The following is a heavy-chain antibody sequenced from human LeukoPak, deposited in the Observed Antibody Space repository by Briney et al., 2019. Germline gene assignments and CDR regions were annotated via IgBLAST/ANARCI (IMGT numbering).Heavy chain of an antibody. CDR3: AKWRTGDSYGYEY. Sequence: GGSLRLSCAASGFTISSSLMSWVRQAPGKGLEWVANIKRDGSEEYYVDSVKGRFTISRDNARESLYLQMNSLRAEDTAVYYCAKWRTGDSYGYEYWGQGTLVTVSS. CDR1: GFTISSSL. J-gene: IGHJ4*02. CDR2: IKRDGSEE. V-gene: IGHV3-7*01. D-gene: IGHD5-18*01.